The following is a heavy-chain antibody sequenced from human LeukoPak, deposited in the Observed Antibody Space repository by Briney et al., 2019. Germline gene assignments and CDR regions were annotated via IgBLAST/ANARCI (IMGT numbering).Heavy chain of an antibody. CDR1: GFTFSDYY. Sequence: AGGSLRLSCAASGFTFSDYYMSWVRQAPGKGLEWVANIKQDGSEKYYVDSVKGRFTISRDNAKNSLYLQMNSLRAEDTAVYYCARRPVTTVAWGQGTLVTVSS. CDR2: IKQDGSEK. D-gene: IGHD4-17*01. J-gene: IGHJ5*02. V-gene: IGHV3-7*01. CDR3: ARRPVTTVA.